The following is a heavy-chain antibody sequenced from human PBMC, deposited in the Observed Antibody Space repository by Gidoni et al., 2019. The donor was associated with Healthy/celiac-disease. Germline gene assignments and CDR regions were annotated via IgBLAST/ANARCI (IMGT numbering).Heavy chain of an antibody. CDR1: GFTFSSYA. J-gene: IGHJ6*02. CDR2: ISGSGGST. CDR3: ATDPNGMDV. V-gene: IGHV3-23*01. Sequence: EVQLLESGGGLVQPGGSLRLSCAAYGFTFSSYAMSWVRQAPGKGLAWVAAISGSGGSTYYADSVKGRFTISRDNSKNSLYLQMNSLRAEDTAVYYCATDPNGMDVWGQGTTVTVSS.